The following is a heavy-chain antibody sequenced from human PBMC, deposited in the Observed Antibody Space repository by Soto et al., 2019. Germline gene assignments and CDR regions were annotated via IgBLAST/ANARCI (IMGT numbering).Heavy chain of an antibody. CDR3: ARVNAVNYVGYFDS. D-gene: IGHD2-8*01. J-gene: IGHJ4*02. CDR2: IFYTGST. V-gene: IGHV4-31*03. Sequence: QVQLQESGSGLVKPSQTLSLTCTVSGASISRGGYYWSWVPQQPGKGLEWIGFIFYTGSTSCNPSLKSRVTMSVDTSKSQFSLKLSSVTAADTAVYYCARVNAVNYVGYFDSWGQGTLVTVSS. CDR1: GASISRGGYY.